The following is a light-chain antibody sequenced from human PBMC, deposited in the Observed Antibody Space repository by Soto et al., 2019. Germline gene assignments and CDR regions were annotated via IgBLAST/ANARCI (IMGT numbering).Light chain of an antibody. J-gene: IGKJ1*01. Sequence: EIVLTQSPGTLSLSPGERATLSCRATQSISSSYLAWYQHKPGQAPRLLIYDASSRATGIPDRFSGSGSGTDFTFTISRLEPEDFAVYFCQQYGSSPRTFGQGTKVDIK. CDR2: DAS. CDR3: QQYGSSPRT. V-gene: IGKV3-20*01. CDR1: QSISSSY.